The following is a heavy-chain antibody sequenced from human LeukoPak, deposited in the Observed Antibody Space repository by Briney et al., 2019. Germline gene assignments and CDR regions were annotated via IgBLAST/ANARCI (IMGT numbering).Heavy chain of an antibody. V-gene: IGHV3-48*03. CDR1: GFTFSTSE. J-gene: IGHJ4*02. D-gene: IGHD3/OR15-3a*01. CDR3: ARGFRHTAMFLDH. CDR2: ISTHGSTT. Sequence: PGGSLRLSCAASGFTFSTSEMNWVRQAPGRGLAWISCISTHGSTTYYADSVRGRFTISRDNAENSLYLQLNSLRAEDTAVYYCARGFRHTAMFLDHWGQGNLVTVSS.